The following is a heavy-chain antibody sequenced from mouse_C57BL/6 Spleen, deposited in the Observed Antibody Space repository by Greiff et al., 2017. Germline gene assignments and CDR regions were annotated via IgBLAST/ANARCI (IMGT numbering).Heavy chain of an antibody. Sequence: VQGVESDAELVKPGASVKISCKVSGYTFTDHTIHWMKQRPEQGLEWIGYIYPRDGSTKYNEKFKGKATLTADKSSSTAYMQLNSLTSEDSAVYFCARGGYGSSSAWFAYWGQGTLVTVSA. V-gene: IGHV1-78*01. D-gene: IGHD1-1*01. CDR1: GYTFTDHT. CDR3: ARGGYGSSSAWFAY. J-gene: IGHJ3*01. CDR2: IYPRDGST.